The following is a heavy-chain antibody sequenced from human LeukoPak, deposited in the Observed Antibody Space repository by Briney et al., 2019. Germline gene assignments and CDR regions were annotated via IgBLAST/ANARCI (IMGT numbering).Heavy chain of an antibody. V-gene: IGHV1-2*02. Sequence: ASVKVSCKASGGTFSSYAISWVRQAPGQGLEWMGWINPNSGGTNYAQKFQGRVTMTRDTSISTAYMELSRLRSDDTAVYYCAGPSAFFSGMDVWGQGTTVTVSS. CDR2: INPNSGGT. D-gene: IGHD3-3*02. CDR3: AGPSAFFSGMDV. J-gene: IGHJ6*02. CDR1: GGTFSSYA.